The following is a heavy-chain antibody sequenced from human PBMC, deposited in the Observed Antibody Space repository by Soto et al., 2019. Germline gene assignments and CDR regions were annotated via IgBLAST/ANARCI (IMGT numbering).Heavy chain of an antibody. D-gene: IGHD3-22*01. V-gene: IGHV3-30*18. CDR1: GFTFSNYA. J-gene: IGHJ4*02. CDR2: ILHDGSNK. CDR3: AKGRMKYYESSGYYSASDY. Sequence: QVQLVESGGGVVQPGRSLRLSCVASGFTFSNYAMHWVRQAPGTGLEWVALILHDGSNKYYADPVKGRFTISRDNSGNTVHLEMNSLRAEDTAVYHCAKGRMKYYESSGYYSASDYWGQGTLVTVSS.